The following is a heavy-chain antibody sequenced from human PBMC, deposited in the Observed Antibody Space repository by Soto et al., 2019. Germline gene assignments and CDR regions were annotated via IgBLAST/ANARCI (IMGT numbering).Heavy chain of an antibody. CDR2: INHSGST. Sequence: PSETLSLTCAVYGGSFNGYWWSWIRQPPGKGPEWIGDINHSGSTNYNPPLKSRVTISVDTSKNQFSLKLRSVTAADMAVFYCARAPDKYYFDSWGQGTLVTVSS. CDR1: GGSFNGYW. CDR3: ARAPDKYYFDS. V-gene: IGHV4-34*01. J-gene: IGHJ4*02.